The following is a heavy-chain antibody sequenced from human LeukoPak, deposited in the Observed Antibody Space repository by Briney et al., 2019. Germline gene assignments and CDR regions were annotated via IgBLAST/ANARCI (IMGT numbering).Heavy chain of an antibody. J-gene: IGHJ4*02. CDR1: GGSISSYY. V-gene: IGHV4-59*01. D-gene: IGHD6-19*01. CDR2: IYYSGST. Sequence: SETLSLTCTVSGGSISSYYWSWIRQPPGKGLEWIGYIYYSGSTNYNPSPKSRVTISVDTSKNQFSLKLSSVTAADTAVYYCARDRVRGWYDYWGQGTLVTVSS. CDR3: ARDRVRGWYDY.